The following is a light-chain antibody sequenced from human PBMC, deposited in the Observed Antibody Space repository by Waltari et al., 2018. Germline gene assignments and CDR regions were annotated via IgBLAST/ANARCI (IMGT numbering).Light chain of an antibody. CDR1: NFGNKN. V-gene: IGLV3-21*01. CDR3: QVWDSSSDQQVL. J-gene: IGLJ7*02. CDR2: YDG. Sequence: SYDLTQPPSVSVSPGQTARITCGGDNFGNKNVPWYQQKPPQAPVLVIYYDGERPSGIPERFSASKSGNSATLTISGVEAGDEADYYCQVWDSSSDQQVLFGRGTRLTAL.